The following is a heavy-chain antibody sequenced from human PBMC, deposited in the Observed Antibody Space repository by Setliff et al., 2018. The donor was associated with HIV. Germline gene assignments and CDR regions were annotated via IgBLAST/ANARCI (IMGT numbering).Heavy chain of an antibody. CDR2: VSGRGDT. J-gene: IGHJ4*02. CDR3: ARDVLDLVISVYGF. Sequence: SETLSLTCTVSDSGTYYWSWIRQPAGKGLEWIGRVSGRGDTNYNPSLKSRVTMSVDTSKNQFSLKLTSVTASDTAVYYCARDVLDLVISVYGFWGQGIPVTVSS. D-gene: IGHD3-22*01. V-gene: IGHV4-4*07. CDR1: DSGTYY.